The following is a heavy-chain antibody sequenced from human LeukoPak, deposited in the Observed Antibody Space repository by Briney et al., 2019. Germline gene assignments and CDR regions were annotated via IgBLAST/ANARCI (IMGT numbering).Heavy chain of an antibody. CDR2: MNPNSGNT. Sequence: GASVKVSCKASGYTFTSYGISWVRQATGQGLEWMGWMNPNSGNTGYAQKFQGRVTMTRNTSISTAYMELSSLRSEDTAVYYCARRLSVAGTEIDYWGQGTLVTVSS. D-gene: IGHD6-19*01. CDR3: ARRLSVAGTEIDY. CDR1: GYTFTSYG. V-gene: IGHV1-8*02. J-gene: IGHJ4*02.